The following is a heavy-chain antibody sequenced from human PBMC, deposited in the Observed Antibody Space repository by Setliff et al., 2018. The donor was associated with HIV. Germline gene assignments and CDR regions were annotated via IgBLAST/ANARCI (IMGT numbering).Heavy chain of an antibody. V-gene: IGHV4-38-2*01. Sequence: SETLSLTCAVSSYSISSGYYWGWIRQPPGKGLEWIGNIYHSGSTYYNPSLKSRVTISVDTSENQFSLKLSSVTAADTAVYYCARVQVSGTYPIDYWGQGTLVTVSS. CDR2: IYHSGST. CDR3: ARVQVSGTYPIDY. D-gene: IGHD3-10*01. J-gene: IGHJ4*02. CDR1: SYSISSGYY.